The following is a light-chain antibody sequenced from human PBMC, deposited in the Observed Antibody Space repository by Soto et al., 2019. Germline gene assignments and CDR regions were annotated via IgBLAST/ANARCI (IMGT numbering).Light chain of an antibody. CDR2: DAS. V-gene: IGKV3-11*01. Sequence: EIVLTQSPATLSMSPGERATLSCRASQSVSTYLAWYQQKPGQAPRLLIYDASNRATGIPARFNGSGSGTDFTLTISSLEPEDFAVYYCQQRTNSFGGGTKVDIK. CDR1: QSVSTY. J-gene: IGKJ4*01. CDR3: QQRTNS.